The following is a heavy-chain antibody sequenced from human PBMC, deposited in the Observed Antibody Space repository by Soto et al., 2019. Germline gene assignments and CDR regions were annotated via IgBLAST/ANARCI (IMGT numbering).Heavy chain of an antibody. CDR2: ISGYNGKT. J-gene: IGHJ4*02. Sequence: ASVKVSCKASGYMFTDYGINWVRQAPGQGLEWMGWISGYNGKTKYAQKFQGRVSLTTDKSKNTLYLQMNSLRVEDTAVYYCARETGYSSGWRQDYWGQGTLVTVSS. CDR1: GYMFTDYG. CDR3: ARETGYSSGWRQDY. V-gene: IGHV1-18*01. D-gene: IGHD6-19*01.